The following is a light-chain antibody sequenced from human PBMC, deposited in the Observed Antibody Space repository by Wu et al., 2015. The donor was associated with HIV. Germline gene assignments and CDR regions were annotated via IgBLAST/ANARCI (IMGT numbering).Light chain of an antibody. V-gene: IGKV3-11*01. CDR2: DVS. CDR3: QQHANWPLT. J-gene: IGKJ5*01. Sequence: IVLTQSPATLSFSPGERATLSCRASQNIDNYLAWHQQKPGQAPRLLIYDVSNRAKGIPARFSGSGSGTDFTLTISSLEPEDFAVYYCQQHANWPLTFGQGTRLEIK. CDR1: QNIDNY.